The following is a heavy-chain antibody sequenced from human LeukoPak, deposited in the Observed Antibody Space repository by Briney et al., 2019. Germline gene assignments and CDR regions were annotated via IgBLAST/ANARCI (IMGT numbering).Heavy chain of an antibody. CDR1: GGSISSHY. D-gene: IGHD3-16*01. J-gene: IGHJ4*02. Sequence: PSETLSLTCTVSGGSISSHYWSWIRQPPGKGLEWIGYIYYSGSTNYNPSLKSRVTISVDTSKNQFSLKLSSVTAADTAVYYCARGALRNYFDYWGQGTLVTVPS. V-gene: IGHV4-59*11. CDR2: IYYSGST. CDR3: ARGALRNYFDY.